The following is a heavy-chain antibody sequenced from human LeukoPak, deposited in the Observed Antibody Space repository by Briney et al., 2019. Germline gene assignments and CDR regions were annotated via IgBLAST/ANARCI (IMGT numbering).Heavy chain of an antibody. CDR2: TYTSGST. V-gene: IGHV4-61*02. CDR3: ARDLTCSSTSCYSRPGWFDP. Sequence: PSETLSLTCTVSGDSISGGTYYYNWIRQPAGKGLEWIRRTYTSGSTNYNPSLKPRVTISVDTSKNQFSLKLSSVTAADTAVYYCARDLTCSSTSCYSRPGWFDPWGQGTLVTVSS. CDR1: GDSISGGTYY. D-gene: IGHD2-2*01. J-gene: IGHJ5*02.